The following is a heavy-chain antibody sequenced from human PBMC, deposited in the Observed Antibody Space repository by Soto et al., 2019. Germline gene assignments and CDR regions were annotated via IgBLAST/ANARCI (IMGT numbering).Heavy chain of an antibody. V-gene: IGHV3-30*04. Sequence: PGGSLRLSCAASGFTFTSYAMHWVRQAPGKGLEWVAAISYHGRDEYYADSVKGRFSISRDNSKNTLNLQMNSLRAEDTAVYYCARGRFSTTLYAGFDPWGQGTLVTVSS. CDR2: ISYHGRDE. D-gene: IGHD2-2*01. CDR1: GFTFTSYA. J-gene: IGHJ5*02. CDR3: ARGRFSTTLYAGFDP.